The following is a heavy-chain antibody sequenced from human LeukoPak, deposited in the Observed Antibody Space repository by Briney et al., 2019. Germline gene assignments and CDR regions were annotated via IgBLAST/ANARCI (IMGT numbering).Heavy chain of an antibody. J-gene: IGHJ4*02. CDR3: ARGQNFVVVVAATRYFDY. CDR1: GGSFSGYL. V-gene: IGHV4-34*01. CDR2: VNYRGSP. D-gene: IGHD2-15*01. Sequence: SETPSLTCDVPGGSFSGYLWSWIRQSPGKGLEWIGEVNYRGSPNYNPSLESRVTISVDTSKNQFSLKLSSVTAADTAVYYCARGQNFVVVVAATRYFDYWGQGTLVTVSS.